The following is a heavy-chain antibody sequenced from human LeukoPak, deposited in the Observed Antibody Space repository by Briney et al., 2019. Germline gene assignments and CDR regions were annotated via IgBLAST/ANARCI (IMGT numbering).Heavy chain of an antibody. D-gene: IGHD4-17*01. Sequence: ASVKVSCKASGYTFTGYYMHWVRQAPGQGLEWMGWINPNSGGTNYAQKFQGRVTMTRDMSTSTVYMELSSLRSEDTAVYYCARGPSRTTVTQLGGKIYYYYYYYMDVWGKGTTVTVSS. CDR3: ARGPSRTTVTQLGGKIYYYYYYYMDV. J-gene: IGHJ6*03. V-gene: IGHV1-2*02. CDR2: INPNSGGT. CDR1: GYTFTGYY.